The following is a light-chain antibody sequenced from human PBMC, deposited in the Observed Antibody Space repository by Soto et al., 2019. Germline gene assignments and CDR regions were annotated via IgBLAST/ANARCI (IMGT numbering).Light chain of an antibody. J-gene: IGKJ1*01. CDR2: GAS. Sequence: EIVLTQSPGTLSLSPGERATLSCRARQTVSSSFLAWYQQKPGQAPRLLIYGASSRATGIPDRFSGSGSGTDFTLTIRRLDPEDFAMYYCQQYESSRTFGQGTKVEMK. CDR1: QTVSSSF. V-gene: IGKV3-20*01. CDR3: QQYESSRT.